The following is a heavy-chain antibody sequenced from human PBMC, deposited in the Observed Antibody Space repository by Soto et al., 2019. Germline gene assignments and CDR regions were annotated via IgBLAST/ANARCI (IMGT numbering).Heavy chain of an antibody. J-gene: IGHJ3*02. CDR2: ISGSGGST. V-gene: IGHV3-23*01. Sequence: EVQLLESGGGLVQPGGSLRLSCAASGFTFSSYAMSWVRQAPGKGLEWVSAISGSGGSTYYADSEKGRFTISRDNSKNTLYLRMNSLRAEDTAVYYCAKDLDGFTIVRGVHAFDIWGQGTMVTVSS. CDR3: AKDLDGFTIVRGVHAFDI. D-gene: IGHD3-10*01. CDR1: GFTFSSYA.